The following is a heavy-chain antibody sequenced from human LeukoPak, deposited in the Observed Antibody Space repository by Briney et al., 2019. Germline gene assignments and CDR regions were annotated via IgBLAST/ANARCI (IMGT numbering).Heavy chain of an antibody. CDR1: GFTFSNAW. CDR3: AKGVEGGLTGYYMQGY. D-gene: IGHD3-9*01. Sequence: PGGALRLSCAASGFTFSNAWMSWVRQAPGKGLEGVGRIKSKTDGGTTDYAAPVKGRFTISRDDSKNTLYLQMNSLRAEDTAVYYCAKGVEGGLTGYYMQGYWGQGTLVTVSS. V-gene: IGHV3-15*01. J-gene: IGHJ4*02. CDR2: IKSKTDGGTT.